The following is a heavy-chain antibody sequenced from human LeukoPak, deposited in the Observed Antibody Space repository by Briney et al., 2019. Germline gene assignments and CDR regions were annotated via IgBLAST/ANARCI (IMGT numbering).Heavy chain of an antibody. J-gene: IGHJ5*02. CDR3: ARATDYYDSSGASNWFDP. Sequence: PSETLSPTCAVSGGSISSGGYSWSWIRQPPGKGLEWIGYIYHSGSTYYNPSLKSRVTISVDRSKNQFSLKLSSVTAADTAVYYCARATDYYDSSGASNWFDPWGQGTLVTVSS. V-gene: IGHV4-30-2*01. CDR2: IYHSGST. D-gene: IGHD3-22*01. CDR1: GGSISSGGYS.